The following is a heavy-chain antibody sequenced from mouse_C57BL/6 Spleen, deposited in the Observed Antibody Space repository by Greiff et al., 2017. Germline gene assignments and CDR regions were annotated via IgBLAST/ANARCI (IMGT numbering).Heavy chain of an antibody. J-gene: IGHJ1*03. Sequence: VQLQQSGAELVKPGASVKLSCTASGFNIQDYYMHWVKQRTEQGLEWIGRIDPEDGETKYAPKFQGKAPITADTSSNTAYLQLSSLTSEDTAVYYCARTPPVVATNFDVWGTGTTVTVSS. CDR2: IDPEDGET. D-gene: IGHD1-1*01. V-gene: IGHV14-2*01. CDR3: ARTPPVVATNFDV. CDR1: GFNIQDYY.